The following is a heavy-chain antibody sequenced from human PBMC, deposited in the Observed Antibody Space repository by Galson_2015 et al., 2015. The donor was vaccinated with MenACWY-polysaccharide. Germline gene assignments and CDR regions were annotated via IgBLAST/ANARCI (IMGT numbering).Heavy chain of an antibody. D-gene: IGHD2-2*01. CDR2: ISYDETNK. J-gene: IGHJ6*02. CDR1: GFTFNSYA. V-gene: IGHV3-30*04. Sequence: SLRLSCAASGFTFNSYAMHWVRQAPGKGLEWVAVISYDETNKYYADSVKGRFTISRDNSENTLFLQMNSLTTEDTAVYYCARSYCSRTTCYGMDVWGQGTTVTVSS. CDR3: ARSYCSRTTCYGMDV.